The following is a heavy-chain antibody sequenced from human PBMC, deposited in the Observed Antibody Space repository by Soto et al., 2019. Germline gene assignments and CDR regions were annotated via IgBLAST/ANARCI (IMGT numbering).Heavy chain of an antibody. Sequence: QLQLQESGPGLVKPSETLSVTCTVSGGSISSSSYYWGWIRQPPGKGLEWIGSIYYSGSTYYNPSLKSRVTISVDTSKNQFSLKLSSVTAADTAVYYCARHTSGSGRWVNWFDPWGQGTLVTVST. V-gene: IGHV4-39*01. CDR1: GGSISSSSYY. J-gene: IGHJ5*02. CDR3: ARHTSGSGRWVNWFDP. D-gene: IGHD6-19*01. CDR2: IYYSGST.